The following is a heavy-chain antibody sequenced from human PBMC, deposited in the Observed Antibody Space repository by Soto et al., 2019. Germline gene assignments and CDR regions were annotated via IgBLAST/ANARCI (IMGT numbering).Heavy chain of an antibody. CDR3: ARGVRYYDILTGYYSGYYYYGMDV. CDR1: GYTFTSYD. Sequence: ASVKVSCKASGYTFTSYDINWVRQATGQGLEWMGWMNPNSGNTGYAQKFQGRVTMTRNTSISTAYMELSSLRSEDTAVYYCARGVRYYDILTGYYSGYYYYGMDVWGQGTTVTVSS. V-gene: IGHV1-8*01. CDR2: MNPNSGNT. D-gene: IGHD3-9*01. J-gene: IGHJ6*02.